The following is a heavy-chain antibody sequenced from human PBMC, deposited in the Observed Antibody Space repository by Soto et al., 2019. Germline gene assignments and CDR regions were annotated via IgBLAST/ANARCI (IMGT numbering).Heavy chain of an antibody. CDR2: ISSSSSYI. V-gene: IGHV3-21*01. J-gene: IGHJ4*02. Sequence: EVQLVESGGGLVKPGGSLRLSCAASGFTFSSYSMNWVRQAPGKGLAWVSSISSSSSYIYYADSVKGRFTISRDNAKNSLYLQMNSLRAEDTAVYYCARGGPVLQAAQDYWGQGTLVTVSS. CDR3: ARGGPVLQAAQDY. CDR1: GFTFSSYS. D-gene: IGHD6-6*01.